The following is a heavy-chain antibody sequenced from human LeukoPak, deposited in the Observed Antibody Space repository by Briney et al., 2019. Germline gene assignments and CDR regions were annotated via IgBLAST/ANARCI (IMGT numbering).Heavy chain of an antibody. Sequence: GGSLRLSCAASGFTFSSYEMNWVRQAPGKGLEWVSYISSSGSTIYYADSVKGRFTISRDNTKNSLYLQMNSLRAEDTAVYYCARDDPYYYDSSGYCDYWGQGTLVTVSS. CDR3: ARDDPYYYDSSGYCDY. CDR2: ISSSGSTI. V-gene: IGHV3-48*03. D-gene: IGHD3-22*01. J-gene: IGHJ4*02. CDR1: GFTFSSYE.